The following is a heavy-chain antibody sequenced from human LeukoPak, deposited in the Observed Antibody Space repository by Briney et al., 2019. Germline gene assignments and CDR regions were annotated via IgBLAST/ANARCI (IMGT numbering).Heavy chain of an antibody. V-gene: IGHV4-59*05. Sequence: GSLRLSCAASGFTFSSYWMSCVRQPPGKGVEWIGSIHYSGNTFYSPSLKSRVTISVDTSKNQFSLILTSVTASDTAVYYCAREEASVGDYWGQGILVTVSS. J-gene: IGHJ4*02. CDR3: AREEASVGDY. CDR2: IHYSGNT. D-gene: IGHD2-21*01. CDR1: GFTFSSYW.